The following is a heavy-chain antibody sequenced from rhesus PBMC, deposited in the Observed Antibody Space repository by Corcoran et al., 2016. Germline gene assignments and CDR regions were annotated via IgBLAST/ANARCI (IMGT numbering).Heavy chain of an antibody. Sequence: EVQLVESGGGLVQPGGSLRLSCAASGFTFSDYYMSWVRQAPGKGLEWVSSISSASSYIYYGDSVKGRFTISRDNAKNSLSLQMNSLKIEDTAVYYCTRGGSSIFDYWGQGVLVTVSS. J-gene: IGHJ4*01. CDR2: ISSASSYI. V-gene: IGHV3S16*01. D-gene: IGHD4-29*01. CDR3: TRGGSSIFDY. CDR1: GFTFSDYY.